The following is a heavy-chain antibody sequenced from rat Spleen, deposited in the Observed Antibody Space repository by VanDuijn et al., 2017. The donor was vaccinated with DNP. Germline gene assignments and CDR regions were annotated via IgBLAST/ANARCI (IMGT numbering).Heavy chain of an antibody. CDR1: GFIFSNHW. CDR2: ISYNGGTP. D-gene: IGHD3-8*01. CDR3: TSNPHIRTAAPFDY. J-gene: IGHJ2*01. Sequence: EVQVLESGGGLVQPGRSLKLSCVASGFIFSNHWMTWVRQAPAKGLEWVATISYNGGTPYYRDSVKGRFTISRDNAKSTLYLQVNSLRSEDTATYYCTSNPHIRTAAPFDYWGQGVMVTVSS. V-gene: IGHV5-31*01.